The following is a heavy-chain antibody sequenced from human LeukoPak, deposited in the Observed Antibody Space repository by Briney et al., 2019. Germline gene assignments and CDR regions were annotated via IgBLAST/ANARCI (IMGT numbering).Heavy chain of an antibody. CDR2: IKHSGST. Sequence: SETLSLTCAVYGGSFSGHYWSWIRQPPGKGLEWIGEIKHSGSTNYNPSLKSRVTISVDTSNNQFSLKLSSVTAADTAVYYCARANYGGNSSFDYWGQGTLVTVSS. CDR1: GGSFSGHY. CDR3: ARANYGGNSSFDY. J-gene: IGHJ4*02. D-gene: IGHD4-23*01. V-gene: IGHV4-34*01.